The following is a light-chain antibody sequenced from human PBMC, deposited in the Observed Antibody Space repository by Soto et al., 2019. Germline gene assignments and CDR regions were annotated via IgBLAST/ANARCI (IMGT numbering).Light chain of an antibody. V-gene: IGKV1-33*01. CDR1: QEISNY. J-gene: IGKJ3*01. CDR3: QQHDNLPLFT. CDR2: DAS. Sequence: DIQMTQSPSSLSASVGDRVTITCQASQEISNYLNWYQQKPGKAPKLLIYDASNLETGVPSRFSGSGSGTDFTFTISSLQAEDIATYYCQQHDNLPLFTFGPGTKVDIK.